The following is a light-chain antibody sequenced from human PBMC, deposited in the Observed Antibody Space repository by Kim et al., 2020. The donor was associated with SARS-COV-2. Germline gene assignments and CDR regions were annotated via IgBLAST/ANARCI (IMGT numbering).Light chain of an antibody. Sequence: APGRTARVSGGGTNIATKNGNWYKQKPALAPVWVIFYDNDRPSGIPERFSGSNSGNTATLTIRRVEAGDEADYYCHVWDGTSDHVFGTGTKVTVL. V-gene: IGLV3-21*04. J-gene: IGLJ1*01. CDR1: NIATKN. CDR2: YDN. CDR3: HVWDGTSDHV.